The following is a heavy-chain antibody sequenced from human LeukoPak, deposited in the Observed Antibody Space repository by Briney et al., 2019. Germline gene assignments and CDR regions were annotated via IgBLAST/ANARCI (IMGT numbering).Heavy chain of an antibody. D-gene: IGHD2-15*01. CDR2: IWYDGSNK. V-gene: IGHV3-33*01. CDR1: GFTFSSYG. CDR3: AREGGYGYCSGGSCYSGYYYGMDV. J-gene: IGHJ6*02. Sequence: GGSLRLSCAASGFTFSSYGMHWVRQAPGKGLEWVAVIWYDGSNKYYADSVKGRFTISRDNSKNTLYLQTNSLRAEDTAVYYCAREGGYGYCSGGSCYSGYYYGMDVWGQGTTVTVSS.